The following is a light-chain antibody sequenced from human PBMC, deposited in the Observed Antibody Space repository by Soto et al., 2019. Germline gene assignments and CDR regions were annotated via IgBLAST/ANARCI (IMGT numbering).Light chain of an antibody. CDR2: GAS. CDR1: QSVGNN. V-gene: IGKV3-15*01. Sequence: DILLTQSPATLSLSPGERATLSCRASQSVGNNLAWYQKKPGQPPRLLIYGASTGATNIPTRFSGSGSGTDFTLTISSLQSEDFAVYYCQQYNSWAWTFGQGTTVEIK. CDR3: QQYNSWAWT. J-gene: IGKJ1*01.